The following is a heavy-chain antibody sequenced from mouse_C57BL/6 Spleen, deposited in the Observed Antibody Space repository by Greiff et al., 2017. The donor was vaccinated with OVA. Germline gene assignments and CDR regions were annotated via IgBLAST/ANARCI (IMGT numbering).Heavy chain of an antibody. J-gene: IGHJ4*01. Sequence: VQLQQSGAELVKPGASVKMSCKASGYTFTSYWITWVKQRPGQGLEWIGDIYPGSGSTNYNEKFKSKATLTVDTSSSTAYMQLSSLTSEDSAVDYCAAHYVSRAMDYWGQGTSVTVSS. CDR2: IYPGSGST. CDR3: AAHYVSRAMDY. V-gene: IGHV1-55*01. D-gene: IGHD1-1*01. CDR1: GYTFTSYW.